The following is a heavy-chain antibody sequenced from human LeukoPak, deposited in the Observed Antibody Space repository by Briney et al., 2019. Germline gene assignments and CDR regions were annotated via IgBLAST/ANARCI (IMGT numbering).Heavy chain of an antibody. CDR1: CGSISNTAYY. CDR2: KYYRGNT. V-gene: IGHV4-39*01. Sequence: SETLSLTCTVSCGSISNTAYYWGWLRPPPGKGLGLIGNKYYRGNTYYNPSLKRRVTISADTSKNQFSLKLSSVTAADTAVYYCARHGCSSTSCLDYWGQGTLVTVSS. D-gene: IGHD2-2*01. CDR3: ARHGCSSTSCLDY. J-gene: IGHJ4*02.